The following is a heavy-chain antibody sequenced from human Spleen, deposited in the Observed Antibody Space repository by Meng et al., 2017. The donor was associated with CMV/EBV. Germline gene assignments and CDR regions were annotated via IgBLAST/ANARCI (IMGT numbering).Heavy chain of an antibody. D-gene: IGHD7-27*01. CDR3: ARGRPRLRWFDP. CDR1: GESLRDYF. Sequence: LTCGVYGESLRDYFWTWIRQPPGKGLEWIGEINHSGSTNYNPSLKSRVAISVDTSKTQFSLNLRSVTAADTAVYYCARGRPRLRWFDPWGQGTLVTVSS. J-gene: IGHJ5*02. V-gene: IGHV4-34*01. CDR2: INHSGST.